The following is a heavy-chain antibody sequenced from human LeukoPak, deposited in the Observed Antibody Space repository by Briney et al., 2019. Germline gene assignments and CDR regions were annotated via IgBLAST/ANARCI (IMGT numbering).Heavy chain of an antibody. CDR2: ISGSGGST. CDR1: GFTFSSYA. J-gene: IGHJ5*02. V-gene: IGHV3-23*01. Sequence: GGSLRLSCAASGFTFSSYAMSWVRQDPGKGLEWLSVISGSGGSTYYADSVKGRLTIFRDNTKSTLYLQMDVLKAEGTAVDDGAKYRSFDPWGQGTLVTVSS. D-gene: IGHD1-26*01. CDR3: AKYRSFDP.